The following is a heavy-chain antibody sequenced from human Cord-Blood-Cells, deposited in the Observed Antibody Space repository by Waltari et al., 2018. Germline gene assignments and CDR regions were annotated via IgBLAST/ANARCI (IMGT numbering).Heavy chain of an antibody. D-gene: IGHD6-13*01. CDR3: AREPYSSSWFDY. V-gene: IGHV4-59*01. Sequence: QVQLQESGPGLVKPSETLSLTCTVSGGSISSYHWSWFRQPPGKGLEWIGYIYYSGSTNYNPSLKSRVTISVDTSKNQFSLKLSSVTAADTAVYYCAREPYSSSWFDYWGQGTLVTVSS. CDR1: GGSISSYH. J-gene: IGHJ4*02. CDR2: IYYSGST.